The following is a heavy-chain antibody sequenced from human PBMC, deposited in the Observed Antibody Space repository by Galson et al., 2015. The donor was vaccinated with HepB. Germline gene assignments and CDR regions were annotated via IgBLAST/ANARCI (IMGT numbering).Heavy chain of an antibody. CDR3: ATLLSGTTGAFDY. CDR1: GFTFSDYY. CDR2: ISGSCSYT. V-gene: IGHV3-11*06. J-gene: IGHJ4*02. Sequence: SLRLSCAASGFTFSDYYMNWIRQAPGKGLEWVSYISGSCSYTNYADSVKGRFTISRDNAKNSLYLQMNSLRAEDTAVYYCATLLSGTTGAFDYWGQGTLVTVSS. D-gene: IGHD1-7*01.